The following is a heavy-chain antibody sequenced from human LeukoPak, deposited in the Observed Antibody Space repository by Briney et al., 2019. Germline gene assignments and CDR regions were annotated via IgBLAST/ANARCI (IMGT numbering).Heavy chain of an antibody. Sequence: GGSLRLSCVASGFTFSDHYMDWVRQAPGKGLQWVAVIWSDGSNHYYADSVKGRFTISRDNSNNMVYLQMNSLRVDDTGVYYCARDAQRGFDYSNSLAYWGQGVLVTVSS. CDR1: GFTFSDHY. V-gene: IGHV3-33*08. CDR3: ARDAQRGFDYSNSLAY. CDR2: IWSDGSNH. D-gene: IGHD4-11*01. J-gene: IGHJ4*02.